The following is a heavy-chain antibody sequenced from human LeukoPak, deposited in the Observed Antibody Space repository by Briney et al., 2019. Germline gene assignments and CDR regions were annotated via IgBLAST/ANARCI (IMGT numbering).Heavy chain of an antibody. J-gene: IGHJ4*02. CDR2: IRYDGSNK. CDR1: GFTFSSYG. Sequence: GGSLRLSCAASGFTFSSYGMHWVRQAPGKGLEWVAFIRYDGSNKYYADSVKGRFTISRDNSKNTLYLQMNSLRAEDTAVYYCARGGSSWTAALDYWGQGTLVTVSS. CDR3: ARGGSSWTAALDY. V-gene: IGHV3-30*02. D-gene: IGHD6-13*01.